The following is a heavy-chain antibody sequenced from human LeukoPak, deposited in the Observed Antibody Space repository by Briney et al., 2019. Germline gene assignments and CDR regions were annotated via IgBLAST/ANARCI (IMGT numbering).Heavy chain of an antibody. CDR1: GFTVSSNY. V-gene: IGHV3-53*01. J-gene: IGHJ4*02. CDR2: IYSGGST. D-gene: IGHD3-16*01. Sequence: AGGSLRLSCAASGFTVSSNYMSWVRQAPGKGLEWVSVIYSGGSTYYADSVKGRFTISRDNAKNSLYLQMNSLRAEDTALYYCARDFGLGYFDYWGQGTLVTVSS. CDR3: ARDFGLGYFDY.